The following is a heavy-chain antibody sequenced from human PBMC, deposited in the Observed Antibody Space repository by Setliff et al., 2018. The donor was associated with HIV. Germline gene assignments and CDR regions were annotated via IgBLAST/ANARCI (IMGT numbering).Heavy chain of an antibody. CDR1: GFTFSGSA. CDR2: IRSKANSYAT. J-gene: IGHJ6*02. V-gene: IGHV3-73*01. Sequence: GGSLRLSCAASGFTFSGSAMHWVRQASGKGLEWVGRIRSKANSYATAYAASVKGRFTISRDNSKKSLYLQMNSLRAEDTALYYCAKDMGYSYGYGMDVWGQGTTVTVSS. CDR3: AKDMGYSYGYGMDV. D-gene: IGHD5-18*01.